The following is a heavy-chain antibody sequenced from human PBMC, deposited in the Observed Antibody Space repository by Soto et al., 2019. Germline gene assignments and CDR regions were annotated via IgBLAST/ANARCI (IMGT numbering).Heavy chain of an antibody. CDR3: ARGAAVYYYYYYGMDV. D-gene: IGHD1-20*01. V-gene: IGHV3-33*01. CDR2: IWYDGSNK. CDR1: GFTFSSYG. Sequence: QVQLVESGGGVVQPGRSLRLSCAASGFTFSSYGMPWVRQAPGKGLEWVAVIWYDGSNKYYADSVKGRFTISRDNSKNTLYLQMNSLRAEDTAVYYCARGAAVYYYYYYGMDVWGQGTTVTVSS. J-gene: IGHJ6*02.